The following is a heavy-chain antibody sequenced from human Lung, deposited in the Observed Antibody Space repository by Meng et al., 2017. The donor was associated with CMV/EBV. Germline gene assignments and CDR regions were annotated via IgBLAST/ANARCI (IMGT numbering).Heavy chain of an antibody. V-gene: IGHV1-2*02. CDR3: ARLFHTSLGTNYYYGMDV. CDR2: INPHSGDT. Sequence: ASVKVSCKASGYTFTGYNIHWVRQDPGQGLEWMGWINPHSGDTKYAQKFQGRVTLTTDTSINTAYMEVSRLKSDDTAVFFCARLFHTSLGTNYYYGMDVWGLGTTVTVSS. D-gene: IGHD3-10*01. J-gene: IGHJ6*02. CDR1: GYTFTGYN.